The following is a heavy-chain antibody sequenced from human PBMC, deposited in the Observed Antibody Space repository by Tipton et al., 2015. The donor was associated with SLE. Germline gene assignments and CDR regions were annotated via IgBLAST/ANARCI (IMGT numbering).Heavy chain of an antibody. CDR3: ARGINWNYYYGMDV. CDR1: GGSISSHY. J-gene: IGHJ6*02. Sequence: TLSLTCTVSGGSISSHYWSWIRQPPGKGLEWIGYIYDSGSTNYNPSLKSRVTISVDTSKNQFSLKLSSVTASDTAVYYCARGINWNYYYGMDVWGQATTVTVSS. D-gene: IGHD1-1*01. CDR2: IYDSGST. V-gene: IGHV4-59*11.